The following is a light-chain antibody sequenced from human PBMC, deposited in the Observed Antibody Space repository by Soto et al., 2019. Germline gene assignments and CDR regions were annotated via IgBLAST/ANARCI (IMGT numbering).Light chain of an antibody. V-gene: IGLV2-14*03. J-gene: IGLJ2*01. CDR3: SSYTSSTLV. CDR2: DVS. Sequence: QSALTQPASVSGSPGQSITISCTGTSSDVGAYNYVSWYQQHPGTAPKLMIYDVSNRPAGISNRFSGSKSGNTASLTISGFQAEDEADYSCSSYTSSTLVFGGGTKLTVL. CDR1: SSDVGAYNY.